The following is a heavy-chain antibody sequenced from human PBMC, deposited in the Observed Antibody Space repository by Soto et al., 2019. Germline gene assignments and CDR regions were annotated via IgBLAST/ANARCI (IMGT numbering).Heavy chain of an antibody. J-gene: IGHJ3*02. CDR1: GFTISSYG. V-gene: IGHV3-30*03. D-gene: IGHD1-1*01. CDR3: AGPGRELEPPTDAFDI. CDR2: ISYDGSNK. Sequence: QVQLVESGGGVVQPGRSLRLSCAASGFTISSYGMHWVRQAPGKGLEWVAVISYDGSNKYYADSVKGRFTISRDNSKNTLYLQMSSLRAEDTAVYYCAGPGRELEPPTDAFDIWGQGTMVTVSS.